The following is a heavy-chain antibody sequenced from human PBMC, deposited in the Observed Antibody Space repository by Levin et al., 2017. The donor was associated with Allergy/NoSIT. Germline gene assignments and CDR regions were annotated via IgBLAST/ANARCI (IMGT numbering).Heavy chain of an antibody. V-gene: IGHV4-34*01. CDR3: ARGEVGPRMRD. D-gene: IGHD1-26*01. Sequence: SETLSLTCAVYGGSFGGFFYTWIRQPPGKGLEWIGEISHTGSTNYNPSLRSRVTILVDTSKNQFSLKLNSVSAADTAVYYGARGEVGPRMRDWGQGTLVTVSS. J-gene: IGHJ4*02. CDR2: ISHTGST. CDR1: GGSFGGFF.